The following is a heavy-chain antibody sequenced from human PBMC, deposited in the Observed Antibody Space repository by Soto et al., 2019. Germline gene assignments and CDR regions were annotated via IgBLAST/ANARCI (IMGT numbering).Heavy chain of an antibody. D-gene: IGHD3-3*01. Sequence: GGSLRLSCAASGFTFSSYGMHWVRQAPGKGLEWVAVISYDGSNKYYADSVKGRLTISRDNSKNTLFLQMNSLRSEDTAVYYCARATPDFWSGRRLSLGRESYYYYMDVWGKGTTVTVSS. CDR3: ARATPDFWSGRRLSLGRESYYYYMDV. V-gene: IGHV3-30*03. CDR1: GFTFSSYG. CDR2: ISYDGSNK. J-gene: IGHJ6*03.